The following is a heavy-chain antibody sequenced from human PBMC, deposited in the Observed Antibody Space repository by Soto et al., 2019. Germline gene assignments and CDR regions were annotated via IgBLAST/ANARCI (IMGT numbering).Heavy chain of an antibody. Sequence: GGSLRLSCAASGFTFSNYSMSWVRQAPGKGLEWVSSISGSSEYMYYADSVKGRFTISRDNAKNSVYLQMDSLRAEDTAVYYCAKGGITLVRGSFDYWGQGALVTVSS. J-gene: IGHJ4*02. CDR2: ISGSSEYM. CDR3: AKGGITLVRGSFDY. V-gene: IGHV3-21*01. CDR1: GFTFSNYS. D-gene: IGHD3-10*01.